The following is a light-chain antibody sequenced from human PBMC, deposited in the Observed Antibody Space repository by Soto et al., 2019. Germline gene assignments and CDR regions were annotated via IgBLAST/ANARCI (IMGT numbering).Light chain of an antibody. J-gene: IGLJ1*01. CDR2: EVS. CDR1: SSDVGGYNY. Sequence: QSALTQPASVSGSPGQSITISCTGTSSDVGGYNYVSWYQQHPGKAPKLIISEVSNRPSGVSNRFSGSKSGNTASLTISGLQAEDESDYYCSSYASSSFYVFGTGNKLTVL. CDR3: SSYASSSFYV. V-gene: IGLV2-14*01.